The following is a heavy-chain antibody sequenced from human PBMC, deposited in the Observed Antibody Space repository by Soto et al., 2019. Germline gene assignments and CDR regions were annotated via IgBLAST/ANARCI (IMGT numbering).Heavy chain of an antibody. V-gene: IGHV1-69*19. Sequence: QVQLVQSGAEVKTPGSSVKVSCKASGGTFSTYTFCWVRQAPGQGLEWMGGILPIFGTTNYAQKFQDRVTITADESASTAYMELSSLRSDDTVVYYCARSVVRGVSSVFDIWGHGTMVTVSS. CDR3: ARSVVRGVSSVFDI. CDR2: ILPIFGTT. CDR1: GGTFSTYT. D-gene: IGHD3-10*01. J-gene: IGHJ3*02.